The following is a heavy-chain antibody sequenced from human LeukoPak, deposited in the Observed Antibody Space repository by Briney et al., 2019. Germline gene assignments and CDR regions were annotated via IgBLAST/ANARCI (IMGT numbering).Heavy chain of an antibody. Sequence: GGSLRLSCSASGFTFNSYVMHWVRQAPGKGLEYVSAISSNGGSTYYADSVKGRFTISRDNSKNSLYLQMNSLKSEDTAVYYCSRGGRRDEGYYAGFFDYWGQGTLVTVSS. J-gene: IGHJ4*02. D-gene: IGHD1-26*01. CDR3: SRGGRRDEGYYAGFFDY. V-gene: IGHV3-64*04. CDR2: ISSNGGST. CDR1: GFTFNSYV.